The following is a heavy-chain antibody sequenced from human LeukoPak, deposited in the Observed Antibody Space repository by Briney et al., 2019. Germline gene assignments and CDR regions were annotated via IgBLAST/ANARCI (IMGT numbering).Heavy chain of an antibody. CDR2: IKQDGSEK. CDR1: GFTFSSYW. D-gene: IGHD2-2*01. Sequence: GGSLRLSCAASGFTFSSYWMSWVRQAPGKGLEWVANIKQDGSEKYYVDSVKGRFTISRDNAKNSLYLQMDSLRAEDTAVYYCARDIVVVPAAITFLGFYYYGMDVWGQGTTVTVSS. V-gene: IGHV3-7*01. J-gene: IGHJ6*02. CDR3: ARDIVVVPAAITFLGFYYYGMDV.